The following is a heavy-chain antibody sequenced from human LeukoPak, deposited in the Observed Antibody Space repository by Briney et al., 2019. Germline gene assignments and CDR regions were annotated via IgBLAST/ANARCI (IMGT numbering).Heavy chain of an antibody. CDR3: ARSRITGTPDAFDI. J-gene: IGHJ3*02. CDR1: GYSIRSGFY. D-gene: IGHD1-20*01. CDR2: IYHSGIT. V-gene: IGHV4-38-2*02. Sequence: SETLSLTCTVSGYSIRSGFYWGWIRQSPGKGLEGIGNIYHSGITYCIPSLKSRVTISVDKSKNQFSLKLSSVTAADTAVYYCARSRITGTPDAFDIWGQGTMVTVSS.